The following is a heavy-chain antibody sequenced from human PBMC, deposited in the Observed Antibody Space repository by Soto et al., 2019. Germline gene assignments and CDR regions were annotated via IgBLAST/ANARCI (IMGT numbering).Heavy chain of an antibody. Sequence: QVQLVQSGAEVKKPGASVKVSCKASGYTFTSYYMHWVRQAPGQGLEWMGIINPSGGSTSYAQKFQGRVTMTRDTSTSTVYMELSSLRSEDTAVYYCARDAPRILVVPAEKLYYYYGMDVWGQGTTVTVSS. D-gene: IGHD2-2*01. CDR1: GYTFTSYY. V-gene: IGHV1-46*01. CDR2: INPSGGST. CDR3: ARDAPRILVVPAEKLYYYYGMDV. J-gene: IGHJ6*02.